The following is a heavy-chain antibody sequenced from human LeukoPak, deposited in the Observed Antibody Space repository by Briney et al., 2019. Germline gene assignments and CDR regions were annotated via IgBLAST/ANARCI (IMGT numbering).Heavy chain of an antibody. CDR1: GESINPYY. CDR3: ARELAASWFDP. CDR2: IYKSGTT. V-gene: IGHV4-4*07. D-gene: IGHD6-6*01. J-gene: IGHJ5*02. Sequence: PSETLSLTCTVSGESINPYYWNWIRQSAGKGLEWIGHIYKSGTTNFNPSLTSRVTMSLDTSRNQFSLKLSSVTAADTAVYYCARELAASWFDPWGQGTLVTVSS.